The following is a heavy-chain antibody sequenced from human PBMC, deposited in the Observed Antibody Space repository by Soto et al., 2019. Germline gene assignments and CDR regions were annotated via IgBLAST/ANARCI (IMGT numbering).Heavy chain of an antibody. J-gene: IGHJ6*02. CDR3: ARARVATGYYYYGMDV. D-gene: IGHD5-12*01. CDR1: GYTFTSYG. CDR2: ISAYNGNT. Sequence: QVQLVQSGAEVKKPGASVKVSCKASGYTFTSYGISWVRQAPGQGLEWMGWISAYNGNTNYAQKLQGRVTMTTDTSTSTAYRELRSLRSDDTAVYYCARARVATGYYYYGMDVRGQGTTVTVSS. V-gene: IGHV1-18*01.